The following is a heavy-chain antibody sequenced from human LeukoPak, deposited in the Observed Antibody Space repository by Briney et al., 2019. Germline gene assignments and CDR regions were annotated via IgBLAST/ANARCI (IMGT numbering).Heavy chain of an antibody. Sequence: SETLSLTXAVSGYSISSGYYWGWIRQPPGKRLEWIGSIYHSGSTYYNPSLKSRVTISVDTSKNQFSLKLSSVTAADTAVYYCARHARDCSSTSCYMIDYWGQGTLVTVSS. CDR2: IYHSGST. CDR1: GYSISSGYY. J-gene: IGHJ4*02. CDR3: ARHARDCSSTSCYMIDY. D-gene: IGHD2-2*02. V-gene: IGHV4-38-2*01.